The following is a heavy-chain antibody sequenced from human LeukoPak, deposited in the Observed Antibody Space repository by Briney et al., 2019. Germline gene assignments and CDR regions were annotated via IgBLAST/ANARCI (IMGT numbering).Heavy chain of an antibody. D-gene: IGHD6-19*01. V-gene: IGHV4-4*09. J-gene: IGHJ4*02. CDR2: ICTSGST. Sequence: SETLSLTCTVSRGSISSYYWSWIRQPPGKGLEWIGYICTSGSTNYNPSLKSRVTISVDTSKNQFSLKLSSVTAADTAVYYCARLVAGLGAYYFDYWGQGTLVTVSS. CDR1: RGSISSYY. CDR3: ARLVAGLGAYYFDY.